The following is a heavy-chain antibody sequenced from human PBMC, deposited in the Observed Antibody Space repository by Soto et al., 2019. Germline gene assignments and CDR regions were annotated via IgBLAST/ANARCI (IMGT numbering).Heavy chain of an antibody. CDR3: ARVEQWLYIAKY. Sequence: QVQLVESGGGVVQPGRSLRLSCAASGFTFSSFAMHWVRQAPGKGLEWVAVISDDGGNKYYADSVKGRFPISRDNSKNTLYLQMNSLRGEDTGVYSCARVEQWLYIAKYWGQGTLVTVSS. V-gene: IGHV3-30*04. D-gene: IGHD6-19*01. CDR1: GFTFSSFA. J-gene: IGHJ4*02. CDR2: ISDDGGNK.